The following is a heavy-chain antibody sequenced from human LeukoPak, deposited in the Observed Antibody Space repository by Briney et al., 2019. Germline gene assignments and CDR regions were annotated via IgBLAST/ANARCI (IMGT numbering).Heavy chain of an antibody. V-gene: IGHV3-53*01. D-gene: IGHD3-22*01. CDR3: ARGLGGYYYDSSGHPIYYYYYMDV. J-gene: IGHJ6*03. Sequence: GGSLRLSCAASGFTVSSNYMSWVRQAPGKGLEWVSVIYSGGSTYYADSVKGRFTISRDNAKNSLYLQMNSLRAEDTALYHCARGLGGYYYDSSGHPIYYYYYMDVWGKGTTVTISS. CDR1: GFTVSSNY. CDR2: IYSGGST.